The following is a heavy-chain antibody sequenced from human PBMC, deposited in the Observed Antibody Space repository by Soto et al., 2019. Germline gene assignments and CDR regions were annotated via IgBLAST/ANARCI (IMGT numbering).Heavy chain of an antibody. CDR3: AKDRRAGGNYGFYSDF. D-gene: IGHD1-7*01. Sequence: EVQLLESGGGLVQPGGSLRLSCAASGFTFSSYGMTWVRQAPGKGLEWVSFSSATGAGTYYADSVTGRFTISRDNSKNPLYLQMTSLRADDTAVYYCAKDRRAGGNYGFYSDFWGQGALVIVSS. J-gene: IGHJ4*02. CDR2: SSATGAGT. V-gene: IGHV3-23*01. CDR1: GFTFSSYG.